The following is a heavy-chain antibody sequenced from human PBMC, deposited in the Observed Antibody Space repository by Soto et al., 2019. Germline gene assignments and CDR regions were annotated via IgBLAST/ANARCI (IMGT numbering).Heavy chain of an antibody. J-gene: IGHJ6*02. CDR1: GYTFTGYY. D-gene: IGHD3-3*01. V-gene: IGHV1-2*04. CDR2: INPNSGGT. Sequence: VKGYCKASGYTFTGYYMHWLRQAPRQGLEWMGWINPNSGGTNYAQKFQGWVTMTRDTSISTAYMELSRLRSDDTAVYYCAREAMDYDFWSGYYPLYYYYGMDVWGQGTTVTVSS. CDR3: AREAMDYDFWSGYYPLYYYYGMDV.